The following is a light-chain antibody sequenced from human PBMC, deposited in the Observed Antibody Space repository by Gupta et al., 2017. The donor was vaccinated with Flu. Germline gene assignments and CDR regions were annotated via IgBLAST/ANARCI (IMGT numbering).Light chain of an antibody. V-gene: IGKV3-11*01. CDR1: QSVSSY. Sequence: PGERATLACRASQSVSSYLAWYQQKPGQAPRILIYDASNRATGIPARFSGSGSGTDFTLTISSLEPEDFAVYYCQQRSNWPTFGQGTKLEIK. CDR3: QQRSNWPT. J-gene: IGKJ2*01. CDR2: DAS.